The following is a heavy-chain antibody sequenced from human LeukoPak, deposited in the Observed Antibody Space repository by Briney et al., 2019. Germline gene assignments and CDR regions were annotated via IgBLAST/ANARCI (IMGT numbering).Heavy chain of an antibody. Sequence: PGGSLRLSCAASGFTFSSYWMSWVRQAPGKGLEWVSGISGSGSSTSYADSVKGRFTISRDNSKNTLYLQMNSLRAEDTAVYYCAKRVVVTATTYYFDYWGQGTLVTVSS. CDR3: AKRVVVTATTYYFDY. J-gene: IGHJ4*02. CDR2: ISGSGSST. CDR1: GFTFSSYW. D-gene: IGHD2-21*02. V-gene: IGHV3-23*01.